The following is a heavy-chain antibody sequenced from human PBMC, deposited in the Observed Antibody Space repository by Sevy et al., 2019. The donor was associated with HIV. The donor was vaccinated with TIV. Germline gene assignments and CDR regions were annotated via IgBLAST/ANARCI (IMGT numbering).Heavy chain of an antibody. Sequence: ASVKVSCKASGGTFSKYAITWVRQAPGQGLGWMGGIIPIFGTANYAQKFQARVTITADESTSTAYMELSSLRSEDTAVYYCARDRVFSSTSEYGMDVWGQGTTVTV. CDR2: IIPIFGTA. CDR3: ARDRVFSSTSEYGMDV. D-gene: IGHD2-2*01. CDR1: GGTFSKYA. J-gene: IGHJ6*02. V-gene: IGHV1-69*13.